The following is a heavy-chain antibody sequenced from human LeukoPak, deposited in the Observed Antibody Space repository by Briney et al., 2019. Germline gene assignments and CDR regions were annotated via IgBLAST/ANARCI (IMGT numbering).Heavy chain of an antibody. CDR1: GFTFSSYG. D-gene: IGHD3-10*01. CDR2: ISDSGDSI. V-gene: IGHV3-23*01. J-gene: IGHJ4*02. CDR3: AKVAHYYYGSESYYFFEH. Sequence: QTGGSLRLSCAASGFTFSSYGMSWVRQAPGKGLEWVSGISDSGDSIYYADSVKGRFTISRDNSKNTLYLQMNSLRVEDTAIYYCAKVAHYYYGSESYYFFEHWGQGTPVTASS.